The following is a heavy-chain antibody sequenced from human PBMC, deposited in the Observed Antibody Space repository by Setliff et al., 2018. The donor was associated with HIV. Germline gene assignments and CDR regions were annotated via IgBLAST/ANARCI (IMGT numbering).Heavy chain of an antibody. V-gene: IGHV1-18*01. CDR3: ARAGAAETSHFDY. CDR2: IGAFNGNT. CDR1: GYTFTGFG. D-gene: IGHD2-15*01. J-gene: IGHJ4*02. Sequence: ASVKVSCKASGYTFTGFGITWVRQAPGQGLEWMGWIGAFNGNTHYPQNLQGRVTMTTDTSTRTAYMELRSLRSDDTAVYFCARAGAAETSHFDYWGQGTLVTVSS.